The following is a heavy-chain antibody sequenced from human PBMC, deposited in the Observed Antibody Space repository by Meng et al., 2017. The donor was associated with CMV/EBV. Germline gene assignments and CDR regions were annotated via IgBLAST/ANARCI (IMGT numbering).Heavy chain of an antibody. CDR1: GGSISSYC. V-gene: IGHV4-59*01. J-gene: IGHJ4*02. CDR3: ARGGAEYYDFWSGPGGIDY. D-gene: IGHD3-3*01. CDR2: IYYSGST. Sequence: ESLKISCTVSGGSISSYCWSWIRQPPGKGLEWIGYIYYSGSTNYNPSLKSRVTISVDTSNNQFSLKLRSVTAADTAVYYCARGGAEYYDFWSGPGGIDYWGQGTLVTVSS.